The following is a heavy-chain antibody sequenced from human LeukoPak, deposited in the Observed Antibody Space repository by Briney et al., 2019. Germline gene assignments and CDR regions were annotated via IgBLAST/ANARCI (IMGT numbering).Heavy chain of an antibody. Sequence: GGSLSLSCAASGFTFTDYAMSWVRQAPGKGLEWVSSILASGTDTFYADSVKGRFTISRDNSKNTLFLQMDSLGAEDTAVYYCAKDSHGVTFRDPFDIWGQGTVVTVSS. V-gene: IGHV3-23*01. J-gene: IGHJ3*02. CDR3: AKDSHGVTFRDPFDI. CDR1: GFTFTDYA. D-gene: IGHD2-8*01. CDR2: ILASGTDT.